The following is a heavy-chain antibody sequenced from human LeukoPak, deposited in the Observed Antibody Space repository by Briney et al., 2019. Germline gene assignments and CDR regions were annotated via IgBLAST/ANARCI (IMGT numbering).Heavy chain of an antibody. CDR3: AKAGMVRGLYYFDY. D-gene: IGHD3-10*01. Sequence: PGGSLRLSCAASGFTFSNYGMNWVRQAPGKGLEWLSGISPRGGGTYYADSVKGRFTISRDDSKNTLYLQMNSLRAEDTAVYYCAKAGMVRGLYYFDYWGQGTLVTVSS. CDR1: GFTFSNYG. CDR2: ISPRGGGT. J-gene: IGHJ4*02. V-gene: IGHV3-23*01.